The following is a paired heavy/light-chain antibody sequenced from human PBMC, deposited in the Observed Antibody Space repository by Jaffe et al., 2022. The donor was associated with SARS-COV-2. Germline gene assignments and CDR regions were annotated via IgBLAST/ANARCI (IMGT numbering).Light chain of an antibody. J-gene: IGLJ1*01. CDR2: EVS. V-gene: IGLV2-18*02. CDR1: SSDVGSYNR. CDR3: NSYTSTSTYV. Sequence: QSALTQPPSVSGSPGQSVTISCTGTSSDVGSYNRVSWYQQPPGTAPKLIIYEVSHRPSGVPDRFSGSKSGNTASLTISGLRAEDEADYYCNSYTSTSTYVFGTGTKVTVL.
Heavy chain of an antibody. CDR3: ARGFKTSGWDV. J-gene: IGHJ6*02. D-gene: IGHD2-2*01. CDR1: GYMFTYYY. V-gene: IGHV1-2*02. Sequence: QVQLVQSGAEVEKPGASVKVSCKASGYMFTYYYVHWVRQAPGQGPEWMGWINPNSGDTYFAQKFQDRVAMTRVTSFSTTYMELSSLRSDDTAVYYCARGFKTSGWDVWGQGTTVTVSS. CDR2: INPNSGDT.